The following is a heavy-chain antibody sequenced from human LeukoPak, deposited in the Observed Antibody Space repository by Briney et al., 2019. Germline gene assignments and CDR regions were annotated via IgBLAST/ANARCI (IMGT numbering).Heavy chain of an antibody. D-gene: IGHD3-10*01. CDR3: AVIGDNDVFDI. CDR2: INPNTGGL. V-gene: IGHV1-2*06. Sequence: GASVKVSCKASGYTFTGYYMHWVRQAPGQGLEWMGRINPNTGGLNFAQKFQGRVAMTSDTSISTAYMELSRLTSDDTAVYYCAVIGDNDVFDIWGQGTMVTVS. J-gene: IGHJ3*02. CDR1: GYTFTGYY.